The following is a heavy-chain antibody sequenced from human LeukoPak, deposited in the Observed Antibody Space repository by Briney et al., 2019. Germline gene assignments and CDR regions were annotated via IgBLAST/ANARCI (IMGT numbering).Heavy chain of an antibody. CDR1: GFTFSSHG. D-gene: IGHD6-13*01. J-gene: IGHJ4*02. Sequence: GGTLRLSCAASGFTFSSHGMSWVRQAPGKGLEWVSAISGSGGSTYYADSVKGRFTISRDNSKNTLYLQMNSLRAEDTAVYYCAKASQQLVPSYYFDYWGQGTLVTVSS. CDR3: AKASQQLVPSYYFDY. V-gene: IGHV3-23*01. CDR2: ISGSGGST.